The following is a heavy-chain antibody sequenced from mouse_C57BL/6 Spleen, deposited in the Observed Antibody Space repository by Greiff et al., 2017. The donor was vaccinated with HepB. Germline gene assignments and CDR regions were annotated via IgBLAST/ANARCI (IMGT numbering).Heavy chain of an antibody. V-gene: IGHV1-15*01. D-gene: IGHD1-1*01. CDR3: TRQITTVVAPAMDY. Sequence: QVQLQQSGAELVRPGASVTLSCKASGYTFTDYEMHWVKQTPVHGLEWIGAIDPETGGTAYNQKFKGKAILTADKSSRTAYMELRSLTSEDSAVYYCTRQITTVVAPAMDYWGQGTSVTVSS. CDR2: IDPETGGT. CDR1: GYTFTDYE. J-gene: IGHJ4*01.